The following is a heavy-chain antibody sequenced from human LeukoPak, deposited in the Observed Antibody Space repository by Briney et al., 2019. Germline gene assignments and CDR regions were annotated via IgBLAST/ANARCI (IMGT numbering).Heavy chain of an antibody. V-gene: IGHV3-20*01. CDR3: ARVPRGWNYYMDV. Sequence: GGSLRLSCAASGFTFDDYGMSWVRQAPGKGLEWVSGINWNGGSTGYADSVKGRFTISRDNAKNSLYLQMNSLRAEDTALYHCARVPRGWNYYMDVWGKGTTVTVSS. CDR1: GFTFDDYG. D-gene: IGHD3-10*01. J-gene: IGHJ6*03. CDR2: INWNGGST.